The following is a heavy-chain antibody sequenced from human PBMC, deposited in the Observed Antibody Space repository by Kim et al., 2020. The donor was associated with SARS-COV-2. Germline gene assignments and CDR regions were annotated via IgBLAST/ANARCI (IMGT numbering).Heavy chain of an antibody. D-gene: IGHD2-2*01. CDR1: GSTFNDSD. J-gene: IGHJ4*01. CDR2: IGTLGDT. Sequence: GGSLRLSCAASGSTFNDSDMHRVRQGTGTGLEWVSAIGTLGDTYYPGSVKGRLTISRENARNSLYLQMNSLRARDTAVYYCPRGLMTYCNRTSRPFDFW. CDR3: PRGLMTYCNRTSRPFDF. V-gene: IGHV3-13*01.